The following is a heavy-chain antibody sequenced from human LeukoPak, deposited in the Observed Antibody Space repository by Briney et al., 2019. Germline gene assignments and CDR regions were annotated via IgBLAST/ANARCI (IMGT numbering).Heavy chain of an antibody. Sequence: GGSLRLSCAASGFTLSSYAMSWVRQAPGKGLEWVSGISGSGGSTYYADSVKGRFTISRDNSKNTLYLQMNSLRAEDTAVYYCAKGSGYSYGYFDYWGQGTLVTVSS. CDR2: ISGSGGST. V-gene: IGHV3-23*01. D-gene: IGHD5-18*01. CDR3: AKGSGYSYGYFDY. J-gene: IGHJ4*02. CDR1: GFTLSSYA.